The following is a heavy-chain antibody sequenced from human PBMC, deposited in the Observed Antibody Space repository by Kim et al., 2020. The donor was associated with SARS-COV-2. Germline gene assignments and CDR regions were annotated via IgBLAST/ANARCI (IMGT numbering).Heavy chain of an antibody. J-gene: IGHJ6*03. D-gene: IGHD5-12*01. Sequence: ADSVKGRFTSSRDNSKNTLYLQMNSLRAEDTAVYYCARVLRSYYYYMDVWGKGTTVTVSS. CDR3: ARVLRSYYYYMDV. V-gene: IGHV3-53*01.